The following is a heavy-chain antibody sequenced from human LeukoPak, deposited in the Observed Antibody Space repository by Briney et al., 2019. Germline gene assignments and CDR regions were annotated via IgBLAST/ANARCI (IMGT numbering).Heavy chain of an antibody. V-gene: IGHV1-8*01. J-gene: IGHJ5*02. D-gene: IGHD6-13*01. CDR1: GYTFTSYD. CDR3: ARGRAAAGRRFWLDP. Sequence: ASVKVSCKSSGYTFTSYDINWVRQATGQGLEWMGWMNPNSGNTGYAQKFQGRVTMTRNTSISTAYMELSSLRSEDTAVYYCARGRAAAGRRFWLDPWGQGTLVTVSS. CDR2: MNPNSGNT.